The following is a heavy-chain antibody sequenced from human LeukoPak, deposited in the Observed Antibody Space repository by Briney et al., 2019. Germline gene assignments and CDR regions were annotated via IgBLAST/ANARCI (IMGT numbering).Heavy chain of an antibody. D-gene: IGHD3-16*02. CDR2: INHSGST. CDR3: ARGSYDYVWGSYRPAPNWFDP. V-gene: IGHV4-34*01. Sequence: PSETLSLTCAVYGGSFSGYYWSWIRQPPGKGLEWIGEINHSGSTNYNPSLKSRVTISVDTSKNQFSLKLSFVTAADTAVYYCARGSYDYVWGSYRPAPNWFDPWGQGTLVTVSS. CDR1: GGSFSGYY. J-gene: IGHJ5*02.